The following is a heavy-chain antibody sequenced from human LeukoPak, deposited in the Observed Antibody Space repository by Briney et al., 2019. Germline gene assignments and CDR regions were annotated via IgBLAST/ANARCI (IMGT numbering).Heavy chain of an antibody. CDR3: AREGADYGHGKRESHDY. Sequence: SGTLSLTCAVSGGSISSCNWWGWVRQHPGKGLEGSGEIYHSESTNYNPCLKTRVTIPVDKSKNQFSLTLSSVTAADTAVYYCAREGADYGHGKRESHDYWGQGTLVTVSS. J-gene: IGHJ4*02. CDR2: IYHSEST. V-gene: IGHV4-4*02. D-gene: IGHD4-17*01. CDR1: GGSISSCNW.